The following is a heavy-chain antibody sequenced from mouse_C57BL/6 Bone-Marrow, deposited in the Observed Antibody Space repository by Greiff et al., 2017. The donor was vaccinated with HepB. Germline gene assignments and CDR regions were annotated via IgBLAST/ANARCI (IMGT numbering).Heavy chain of an antibody. CDR2: IDPENGDT. J-gene: IGHJ3*01. Sequence: VQLQQSGAELVRPGASVKLSCTASGFNIKDDYMHWVKQRPEQGLEWIGWIDPENGDTEYASKFQGKATITADTSSNTAYLQLSSLTSEDTAVYYCTRDPFDYYGSSSWFAYWGQGTLVTVSA. CDR1: GFNIKDDY. V-gene: IGHV14-4*01. CDR3: TRDPFDYYGSSSWFAY. D-gene: IGHD1-1*01.